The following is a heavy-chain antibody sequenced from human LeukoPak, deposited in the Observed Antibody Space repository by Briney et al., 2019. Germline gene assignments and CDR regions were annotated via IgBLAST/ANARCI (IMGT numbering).Heavy chain of an antibody. V-gene: IGHV4-34*01. CDR1: GGSFSGYY. CDR2: INHSGST. Sequence: PSETLSLTCAVYGGSFSGYYWSWIRQPPGKGLEWIGEINHSGSTNYNPSLKSRVTISIDTSKNQFSLKLSSVTAADTAVYYCARHDYFYDSGTYHAAFDIWGQGTMVTVSS. CDR3: ARHDYFYDSGTYHAAFDI. J-gene: IGHJ3*02. D-gene: IGHD3-22*01.